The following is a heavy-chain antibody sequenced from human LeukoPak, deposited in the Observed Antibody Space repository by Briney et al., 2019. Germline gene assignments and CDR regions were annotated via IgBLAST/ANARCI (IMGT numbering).Heavy chain of an antibody. Sequence: GGSLRLSCAASGFTFSSYEMNWVRQAPGKGPEGVGRIKSTRDGGATEYAAPVKGRFTISRDETKHTVYLQMSSLITDDTGVYYCTTALNFDIAAFDVWGQGTLVTVSS. V-gene: IGHV3-15*01. J-gene: IGHJ3*01. CDR3: TTALNFDIAAFDV. D-gene: IGHD2-21*01. CDR2: IKSTRDGGAT. CDR1: GFTFSSYE.